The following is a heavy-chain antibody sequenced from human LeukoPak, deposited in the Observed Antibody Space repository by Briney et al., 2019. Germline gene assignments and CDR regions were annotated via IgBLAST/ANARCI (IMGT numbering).Heavy chain of an antibody. D-gene: IGHD6-6*01. CDR3: ARGGIAARPGGDY. CDR2: INHSGSS. V-gene: IGHV4-34*01. J-gene: IGHJ4*02. CDR1: GGSFSGYY. Sequence: PSETLSLTCAAYGGSFSGYYWSWIRQPPGKGLEWIGEINHSGSSNYNPSLKSRVTISVDTSKNQFSLKLSSVTAADTAVYYCARGGIAARPGGDYWGQGTLVTVSS.